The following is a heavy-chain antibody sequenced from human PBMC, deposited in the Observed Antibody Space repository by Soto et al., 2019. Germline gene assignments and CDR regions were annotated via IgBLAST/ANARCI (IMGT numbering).Heavy chain of an antibody. Sequence: APVWGSCKASGYTFTGYYMHWVRQAPEQGLEWMGWINPNSGGTNYAQKFQGWVTMTRDTSISTAYMELSRLRSDDTAVYYCARGTTWYGNFYYGMDVSGQRTTVTVSS. D-gene: IGHD3-10*01. J-gene: IGHJ6*02. CDR1: GYTFTGYY. V-gene: IGHV1-2*04. CDR3: ARGTTWYGNFYYGMDV. CDR2: INPNSGGT.